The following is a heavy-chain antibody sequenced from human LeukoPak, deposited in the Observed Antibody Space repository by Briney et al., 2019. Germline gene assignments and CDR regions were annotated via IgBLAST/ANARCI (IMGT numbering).Heavy chain of an antibody. CDR3: ASLLDVTTAYFDY. V-gene: IGHV4-39*07. Sequence: SETLSLTCTVSGGSISSSSYYWGWIRQPPGKGLEWIESIYYSGSTYYNPSLKSRVTISVDTSKNQFSLKLSSVTAADTAVYYCASLLDVTTAYFDYWGQGTLVTVSS. D-gene: IGHD4-17*01. CDR1: GGSISSSSYY. CDR2: IYYSGST. J-gene: IGHJ4*02.